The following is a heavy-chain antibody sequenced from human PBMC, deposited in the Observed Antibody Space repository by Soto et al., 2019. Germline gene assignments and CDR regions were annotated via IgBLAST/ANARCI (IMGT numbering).Heavy chain of an antibody. D-gene: IGHD3-9*01. CDR2: INSDGSST. CDR1: GFTFSNYW. V-gene: IGHV3-74*01. Sequence: PGGSLSLSCTASGFTFSNYWMHWVRQAPGKGLVWVSRINSDGSSTHYADSVKGRFTISRDNARSALYLQMNSLRAEDTAVCCCVTPGSGYEMPIRHYFYYHHPLDVCGHGTTVTVSS. J-gene: IGHJ6*02. CDR3: VTPGSGYEMPIRHYFYYHHPLDV.